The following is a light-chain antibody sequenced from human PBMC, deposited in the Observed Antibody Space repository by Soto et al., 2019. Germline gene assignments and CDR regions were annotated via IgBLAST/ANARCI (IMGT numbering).Light chain of an antibody. J-gene: IGLJ1*01. Sequence: QSVLTQPPSVSGAPGQRVTMSCTGSSSNIGAGYDVHWYQQLPGTAPKLLIYGNNNRPSGVPDRISGSKSGTSASLAITGLQAEDEAEYYCHSYDSGLSGSVFGTGTQLTVL. V-gene: IGLV1-40*01. CDR1: SSNIGAGYD. CDR3: HSYDSGLSGSV. CDR2: GNN.